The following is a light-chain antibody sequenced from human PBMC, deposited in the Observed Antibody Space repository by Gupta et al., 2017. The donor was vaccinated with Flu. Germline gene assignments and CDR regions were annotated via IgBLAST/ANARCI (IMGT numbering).Light chain of an antibody. CDR3: QQYGSSPPLT. Sequence: EIVLTQSPGTLSLSPGERATLSCRASQSVSSSYLAWYQQKPGQAPRLLIYGASSRATGIPDRFSASGSGTDSTLTISRREPEDFAVYYCQQYGSSPPLTFGGGTKVEIK. V-gene: IGKV3-20*01. CDR2: GAS. CDR1: QSVSSSY. J-gene: IGKJ4*01.